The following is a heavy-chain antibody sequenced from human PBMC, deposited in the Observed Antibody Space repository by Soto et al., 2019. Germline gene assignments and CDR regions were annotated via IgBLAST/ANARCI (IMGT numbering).Heavy chain of an antibody. CDR1: GFTFSSYA. Sequence: QVQLVESGGGVVQPGRSLRLSCAASGFTFSSYAMHWVRQAPGKGLVWVAVISYDGSNKYYADAVKGRFTISRDNSQNTLSLQMNSLRAEDTAVYYCARLDPSVAGNAPTSYWAQGTLVTVSS. CDR3: ARLDPSVAGNAPTSY. D-gene: IGHD1-1*01. CDR2: ISYDGSNK. V-gene: IGHV3-30-3*01. J-gene: IGHJ4*02.